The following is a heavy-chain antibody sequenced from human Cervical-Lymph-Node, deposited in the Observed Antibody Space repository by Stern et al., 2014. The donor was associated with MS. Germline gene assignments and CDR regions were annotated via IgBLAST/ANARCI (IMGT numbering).Heavy chain of an antibody. CDR2: IYHPGSP. D-gene: IGHD3-9*01. CDR3: ARLNILTGYSLGN. Sequence: VQLVQSGPGLVKPSETLSLTCTVSGGPISSSSYYWGWIRQSPGKGLEWLGIIYHPGSPNYTLSLKPRVPISLDTPKNQFPLKLTSVTAADTAVYYCARLNILTGYSLGNWGQGALVTVSS. V-gene: IGHV4-39*01. J-gene: IGHJ4*02. CDR1: GGPISSSSYY.